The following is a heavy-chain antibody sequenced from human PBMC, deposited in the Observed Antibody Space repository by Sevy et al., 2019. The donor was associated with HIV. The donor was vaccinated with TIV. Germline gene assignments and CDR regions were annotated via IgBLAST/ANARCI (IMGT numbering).Heavy chain of an antibody. V-gene: IGHV3-7*01. J-gene: IGHJ4*02. CDR1: GFTFSNYW. CDR2: IKQDGSEK. Sequence: GGSLRLSCAASGFTFSNYWMSWVRQAPGKGLEWVANIKQDGSEKYCVDSVKDRFTISRDNARNSLFLQMNSLRAEDMAVYYCARHFSSSWTTRHFDCWGQGTLVTVSS. D-gene: IGHD6-13*01. CDR3: ARHFSSSWTTRHFDC.